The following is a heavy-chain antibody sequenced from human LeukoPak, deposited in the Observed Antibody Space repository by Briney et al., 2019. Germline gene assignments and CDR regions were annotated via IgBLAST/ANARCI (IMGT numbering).Heavy chain of an antibody. V-gene: IGHV3-30*18. Sequence: GGSLRLSCAASGFTFSNAWMSWVRQAPGKGLEWVAVISYDGSNKYYADFVKGRSTISRDNSKNTLYLQMNSLRAEDTAVYYCAKNLLGVGTGGYFDYWGQGTLVTVSS. J-gene: IGHJ4*02. CDR3: AKNLLGVGTGGYFDY. D-gene: IGHD1-26*01. CDR1: GFTFSNAW. CDR2: ISYDGSNK.